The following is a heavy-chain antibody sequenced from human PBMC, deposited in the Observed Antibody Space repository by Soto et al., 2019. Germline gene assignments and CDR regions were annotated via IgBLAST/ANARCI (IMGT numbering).Heavy chain of an antibody. CDR2: ISAHNGNT. CDR3: TTYYYDGTDYYGLDH. CDR1: SYTFTSYG. Sequence: ASVKVSCNASSYTFTSYGISWVRQAPGQGLEWMGWISAHNGNTNYAQKLQGRVTMTTDTSTSTAYMELRSLRSDDTAVYYCTTYYYDGTDYYGLDHWGQGTLVTVSS. V-gene: IGHV1-18*01. D-gene: IGHD3-22*01. J-gene: IGHJ4*02.